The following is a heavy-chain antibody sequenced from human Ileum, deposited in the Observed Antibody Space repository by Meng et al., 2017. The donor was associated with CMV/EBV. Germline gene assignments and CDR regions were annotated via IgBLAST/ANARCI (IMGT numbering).Heavy chain of an antibody. CDR2: IKRKDEGATA. CDR1: GGSISSGGYY. V-gene: IGHV3-15*01. CDR3: TTDLAGVAGIC. D-gene: IGHD3-10*01. J-gene: IGHJ4*02. Sequence: GSLRLSCTVSGGSISSGGYYWTWVRQAPGKGLEWVALIKRKDEGATADYAAPVKGRFSISRDDSKNMVFLQMYSLKSDDTALYYCTTDLAGVAGICWGQGTPVTVSS.